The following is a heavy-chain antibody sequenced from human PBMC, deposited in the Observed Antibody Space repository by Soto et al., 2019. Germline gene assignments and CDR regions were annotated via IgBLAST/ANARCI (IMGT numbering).Heavy chain of an antibody. D-gene: IGHD6-6*01. CDR3: ARAQGSSIAALVLDY. Sequence: HPGGSLRLSCAASGFTFSSYAMSWVRQAPGKGLEWVSAISGSTIYYADSVKGRFTISRDNAKNSLYLQMNSLRAEDTAVYYCARAQGSSIAALVLDYWGQGTLVTVSS. CDR2: ISGSTI. V-gene: IGHV3-23*01. J-gene: IGHJ4*02. CDR1: GFTFSSYA.